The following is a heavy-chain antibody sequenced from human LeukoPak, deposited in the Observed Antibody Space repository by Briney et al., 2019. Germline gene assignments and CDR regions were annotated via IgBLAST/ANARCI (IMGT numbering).Heavy chain of an antibody. CDR2: INHIGST. Sequence: SETLSLTCAVYGGSFSGYYWSWIRQPPGKGLEWIGEINHIGSTIYNPSLNSRVTISLDTSKNQFSLKLSSVTAADTAVYYCARVDDSSGYYSTYDAFDIWGQGTMVTVSS. J-gene: IGHJ3*02. CDR1: GGSFSGYY. D-gene: IGHD3-22*01. CDR3: ARVDDSSGYYSTYDAFDI. V-gene: IGHV4-34*01.